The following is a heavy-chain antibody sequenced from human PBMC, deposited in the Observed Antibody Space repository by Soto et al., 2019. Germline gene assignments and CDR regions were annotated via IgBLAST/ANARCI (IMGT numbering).Heavy chain of an antibody. D-gene: IGHD3-10*01. CDR1: GGSFSGYH. Sequence: SETLSLTCAVYGGSFSGYHWSWIRQPPGKGLEWIGEVNHRGSTNYNPSLKSRVTISVDTSKNQFSLKLSSVTAADTAVYYCAGGRGVRGTIITTYYYHGMDVWGRGTTVTVSS. CDR2: VNHRGST. J-gene: IGHJ6*02. V-gene: IGHV4-34*01. CDR3: AGGRGVRGTIITTYYYHGMDV.